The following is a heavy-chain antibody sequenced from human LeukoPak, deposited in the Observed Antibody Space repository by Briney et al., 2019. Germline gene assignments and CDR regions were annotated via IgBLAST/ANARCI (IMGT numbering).Heavy chain of an antibody. CDR3: ARDNGSGSYSRPLPRFDP. CDR2: INPNSGGT. CDR1: GYTFTGYY. V-gene: IGHV1-2*02. J-gene: IGHJ5*02. Sequence: VASVKVSCKASGYTFTGYYMHWVRQAPGQGLEWMGWINPNSGGTNYAQKFQGRVTMTRDTSISTAYMELSRLRSDDTAVYYCARDNGSGSYSRPLPRFDPWGQGTLVTVSS. D-gene: IGHD3-10*01.